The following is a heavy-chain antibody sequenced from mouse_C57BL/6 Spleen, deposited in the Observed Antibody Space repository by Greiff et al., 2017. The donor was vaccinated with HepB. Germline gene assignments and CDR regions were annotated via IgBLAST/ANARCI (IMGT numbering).Heavy chain of an antibody. D-gene: IGHD2-2*01. J-gene: IGHJ4*01. Sequence: VQLQQSGPELVKPGASVKISCKASGYAFSSSWMNWVRQRPGKGLEWIGRIYTGDGDTNYNGKFKGKATLTADKSSSTAYMQLSSLTSEDSAVYFCARGYPYAMDYWGQGASVTVSS. CDR1: GYAFSSSW. CDR2: IYTGDGDT. V-gene: IGHV1-82*01. CDR3: ARGYPYAMDY.